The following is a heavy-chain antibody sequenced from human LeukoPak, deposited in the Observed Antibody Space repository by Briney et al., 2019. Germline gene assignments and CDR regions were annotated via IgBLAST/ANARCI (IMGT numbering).Heavy chain of an antibody. CDR1: GFTFSSYE. CDR2: ISNSGSTI. CDR3: ARGVYCSGGSCYFKFDY. D-gene: IGHD2-15*01. J-gene: IGHJ4*02. Sequence: GGSLRLSCAASGFTFSSYEMNWVRQAPGKGLEWVSHISNSGSTIYYADSVKGRFTVSRDNAKNSLYLQMNSLRAEDTAVYYCARGVYCSGGSCYFKFDYWGQGTLVTVSS. V-gene: IGHV3-48*03.